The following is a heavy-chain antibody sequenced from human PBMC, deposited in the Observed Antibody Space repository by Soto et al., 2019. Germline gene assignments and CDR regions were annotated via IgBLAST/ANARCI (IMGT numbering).Heavy chain of an antibody. Sequence: GGSLRLSCAASGFTFSSYAMNWVRQAPGKGLEWVAVISYDGSNKYYADSVKGRFTISRDNSKNTLYLQMNSLRAEDTAVYYCARELDTAMDGMDVWGQGTTVTVSS. V-gene: IGHV3-30-3*01. CDR1: GFTFSSYA. J-gene: IGHJ6*02. D-gene: IGHD5-18*01. CDR3: ARELDTAMDGMDV. CDR2: ISYDGSNK.